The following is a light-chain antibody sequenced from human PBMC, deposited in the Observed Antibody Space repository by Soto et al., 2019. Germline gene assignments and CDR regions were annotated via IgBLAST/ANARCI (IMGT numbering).Light chain of an antibody. CDR1: QSVSSN. J-gene: IGKJ5*01. V-gene: IGKV3-15*01. Sequence: EIVMTQSPAALSVSPGDRATLSCRARQSVSSNLAWYQHRPGQAPRLLIYGASSRATGSPARFSGSGSGTEFTLTISSLQSEDFALYYCHQYSNWTPITCGQGTRLEIK. CDR3: HQYSNWTPIT. CDR2: GAS.